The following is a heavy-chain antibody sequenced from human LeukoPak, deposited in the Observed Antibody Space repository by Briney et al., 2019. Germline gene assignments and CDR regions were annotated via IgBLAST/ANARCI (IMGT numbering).Heavy chain of an antibody. D-gene: IGHD3-10*01. CDR2: IRHDGTIK. J-gene: IGHJ4*02. CDR3: AKDSTPYGGGYFDY. V-gene: IGHV3-30*02. CDR1: GFTFSIYG. Sequence: GGPLRLSCTASGFTFSIYGMYWVRQAPGKGLEWVAFIRHDGTIKYYADSVKGRFTISRDNSKNTLYLQMNSLRAEDTAVYYCAKDSTPYGGGYFDYWGQGTLVTVSS.